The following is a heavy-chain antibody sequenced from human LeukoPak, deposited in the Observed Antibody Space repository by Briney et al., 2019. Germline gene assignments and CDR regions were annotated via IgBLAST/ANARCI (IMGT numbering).Heavy chain of an antibody. CDR2: ISSSSSYI. V-gene: IGHV3-21*01. Sequence: GGSLRLSCAASGFTFSSYSMNWVRQAPGKGLEWVSSISSSSSYIYYADSVKGRFTISRDNAKNSLYLQMNSPRAEDTAVYYCARVIGFGELLFYYGMDVWGQGTTVTVSS. CDR3: ARVIGFGELLFYYGMDV. J-gene: IGHJ6*02. CDR1: GFTFSSYS. D-gene: IGHD3-10*01.